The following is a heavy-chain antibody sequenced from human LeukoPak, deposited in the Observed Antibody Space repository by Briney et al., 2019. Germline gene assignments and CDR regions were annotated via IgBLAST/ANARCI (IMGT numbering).Heavy chain of an antibody. V-gene: IGHV4-30-4*08. CDR2: IYYSGST. Sequence: SETLSLTCTVSGGSISSGDYYWSWIRQPPGKGLEWIGYIYYSGSTYYNPSLKSRVTISVDTSKNQFSLKLSSVTAADTAVYYCARTPTVTTYYFDYWGQGTLVTVSS. CDR3: ARTPTVTTYYFDY. CDR1: GGSISSGDYY. J-gene: IGHJ4*02. D-gene: IGHD4-11*01.